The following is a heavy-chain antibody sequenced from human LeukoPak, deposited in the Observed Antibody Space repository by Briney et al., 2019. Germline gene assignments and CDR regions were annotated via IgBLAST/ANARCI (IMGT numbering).Heavy chain of an antibody. J-gene: IGHJ6*03. CDR1: GFTFSRYA. V-gene: IGHV3-23*01. CDR3: GGSAAHYYYMDV. D-gene: IGHD2-2*01. CDR2: IGGLGAST. Sequence: GGSLRLSCEASGFTFSRYAMTWVRQAPGKGLEWVSTIGGLGASTNYGDSVKGRFTISRDNSKNTLYLQMNSLRAEDTAVYYCGGSAAHYYYMDVWGKGTTVTVSS.